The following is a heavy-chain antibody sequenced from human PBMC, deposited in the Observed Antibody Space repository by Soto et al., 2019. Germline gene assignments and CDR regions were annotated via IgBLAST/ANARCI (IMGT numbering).Heavy chain of an antibody. D-gene: IGHD3-22*01. Sequence: SETLSLTCTVSGGSIRNYYLSWIRQPAGKGLEWIGRVYSTGTTNYNPSLRSRVAMSVDTSKNQFSLRLDSVTAADTATYFCARDEYYDSNNWFEHWGLGTLVTVS. CDR3: ARDEYYDSNNWFEH. CDR2: VYSTGTT. CDR1: GGSIRNYY. V-gene: IGHV4-4*07. J-gene: IGHJ5*02.